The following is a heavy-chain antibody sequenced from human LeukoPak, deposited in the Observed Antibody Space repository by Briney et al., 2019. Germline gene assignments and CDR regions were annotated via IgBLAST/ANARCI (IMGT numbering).Heavy chain of an antibody. CDR2: ISSSSSYI. CDR1: GFTFSGYE. V-gene: IGHV3-21*01. D-gene: IGHD3-10*01. Sequence: GGSLRLSCAASGFTFSGYEMNWVRQAPGKGLEWVSSISSSSSYIYYADSVKGRFTISRDNAKNSLYLQMNSLRAEDTAVYYCAKDRGGSSLPSTPTLPLGNYGMDVWGQGTTVTVSS. CDR3: AKDRGGSSLPSTPTLPLGNYGMDV. J-gene: IGHJ6*02.